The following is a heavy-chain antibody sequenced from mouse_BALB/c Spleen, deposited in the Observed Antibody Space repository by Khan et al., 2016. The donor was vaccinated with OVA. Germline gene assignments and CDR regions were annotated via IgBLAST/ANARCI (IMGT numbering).Heavy chain of an antibody. V-gene: IGHV5-6*01. D-gene: IGHD4-1*01. CDR1: GFTFSSYS. J-gene: IGHJ3*01. CDR3: ASYLTGSFAY. Sequence: EVELVESGGDLVKPGGSLKLSCAASGFTFSSYSMSWVRQTPDKRLEWVATISSGDDYTYYPDNVKGRFTISRDNAKNTLYLQMSSLKSEDTAMYYCASYLTGSFAYWGQGTLVTVSA. CDR2: ISSGDDYT.